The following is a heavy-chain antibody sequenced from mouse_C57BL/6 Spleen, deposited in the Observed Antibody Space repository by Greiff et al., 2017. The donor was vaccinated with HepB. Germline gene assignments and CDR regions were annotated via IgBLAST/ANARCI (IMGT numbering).Heavy chain of an antibody. CDR2: IDPSDSET. Sequence: QVQLQQPGAELVRPGSSVKLSCKASGYTFTSYWMHWVKQRPIQGLEWIGNIDPSDSETHYNQKFKDKATLTVDKSSSTAYMQLSSLTSEDSAVYYCATYYGGDWFAYWGQGTLVTVSA. J-gene: IGHJ3*01. CDR1: GYTFTSYW. CDR3: ATYYGGDWFAY. D-gene: IGHD2-10*01. V-gene: IGHV1-52*01.